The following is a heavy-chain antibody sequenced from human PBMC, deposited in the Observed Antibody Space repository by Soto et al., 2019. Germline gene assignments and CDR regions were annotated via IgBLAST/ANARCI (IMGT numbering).Heavy chain of an antibody. CDR1: GYTFTSYA. J-gene: IGHJ4*02. CDR3: ARRGEGGSYYFYFDY. CDR2: INAGNGNT. V-gene: IGHV1-3*01. D-gene: IGHD1-26*01. Sequence: QVQLVQSGAEVKKPGASVKVSCKASGYTFTSYAMHWVRQAPGQRLEWMGWINAGNGNTKYSQKFQGRVTITRDTSASTAYMELSSLRSEDTAVYYCARRGEGGSYYFYFDYWGQGTLVTVSS.